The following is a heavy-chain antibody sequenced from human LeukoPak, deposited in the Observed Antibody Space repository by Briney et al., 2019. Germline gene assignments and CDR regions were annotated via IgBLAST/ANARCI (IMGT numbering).Heavy chain of an antibody. CDR3: AKARLPSIVVVPAVLDY. V-gene: IGHV3-23*01. CDR2: ISGSGGST. D-gene: IGHD2-2*01. Sequence: GGSLRLSCAASGFTFSSYAMSWVCQAPGKGLEWVSAISGSGGSTYYADSVKGRFTISRDNSKNTLYLQMNSLRAEDTAVYYCAKARLPSIVVVPAVLDYWGQGTLVTVSS. J-gene: IGHJ4*02. CDR1: GFTFSSYA.